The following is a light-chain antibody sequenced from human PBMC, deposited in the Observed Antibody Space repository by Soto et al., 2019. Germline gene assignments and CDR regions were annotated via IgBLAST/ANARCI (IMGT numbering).Light chain of an antibody. V-gene: IGKV3D-7*01. CDR1: QSVRGSN. CDR3: QQSYSSPPT. J-gene: IGKJ1*01. Sequence: PGERATPSCRASQSVRGSNLAWYQQKPGQAPRLLTYGASTRATGIPARFSGSRSGPDFTLTISSLQPEDFATYYCQQSYSSPPTFGQGTKVDIK. CDR2: GAS.